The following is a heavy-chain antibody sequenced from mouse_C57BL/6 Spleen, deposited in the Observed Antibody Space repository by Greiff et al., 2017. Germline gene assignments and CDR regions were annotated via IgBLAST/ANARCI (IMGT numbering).Heavy chain of an antibody. Sequence: QVQLQQPGAELVKPGASVKMSCKASGYTFTSYWITWVKQRPGQGLEWIGDLYPGSGSTNYNEKFKSKATLTADKSSSTAYMQLTSLTSGDSAVYYCARLYLRGWGFAYWGQGTLVTVSA. J-gene: IGHJ3*01. V-gene: IGHV1-55*01. CDR1: GYTFTSYW. CDR2: LYPGSGST. D-gene: IGHD5-5*01. CDR3: ARLYLRGWGFAY.